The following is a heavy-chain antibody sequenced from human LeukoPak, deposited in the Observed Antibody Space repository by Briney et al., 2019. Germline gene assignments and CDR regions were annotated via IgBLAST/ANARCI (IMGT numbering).Heavy chain of an antibody. D-gene: IGHD1-26*01. CDR3: AREDRELRAFDI. Sequence: WASVKVSCKASGYTFTGYYMHWVRQGPGQGLEWMGWINPNSGGTNYAQKFQGRVTMTRDTSISTAYMELSRLRSDDTAVYYCAREDRELRAFDIWGQGTMVTVSS. CDR2: INPNSGGT. CDR1: GYTFTGYY. J-gene: IGHJ3*02. V-gene: IGHV1-2*02.